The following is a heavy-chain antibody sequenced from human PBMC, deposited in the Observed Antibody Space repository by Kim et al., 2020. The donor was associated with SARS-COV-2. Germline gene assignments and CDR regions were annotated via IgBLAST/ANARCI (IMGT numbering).Heavy chain of an antibody. CDR2: INAGNGNT. Sequence: ASVKVSCKASGYTFTSYAMHWVRQAPGQRLEWMGWINAGNGNTKYSQKFQGRVTITRDTSASTAYMELSSLRSEDTAVYYCARDRGSSWYENWFDPWGQGTLVTVSS. V-gene: IGHV1-3*01. J-gene: IGHJ5*02. CDR1: GYTFTSYA. D-gene: IGHD6-13*01. CDR3: ARDRGSSWYENWFDP.